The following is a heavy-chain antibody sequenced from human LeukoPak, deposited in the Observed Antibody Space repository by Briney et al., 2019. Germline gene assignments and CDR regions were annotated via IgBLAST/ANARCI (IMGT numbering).Heavy chain of an antibody. Sequence: GGSLRLSCAASGFTFRSYGMSWVRQAPGKGLEWVSVISGSGGSTYYADSVKGRFTISRDNSKNTLYLQMNSLRAEDTAVYYCARGSGSYYNEAWFDPWGQGTLVTVSS. V-gene: IGHV3-23*01. CDR1: GFTFRSYG. J-gene: IGHJ5*02. CDR2: ISGSGGST. D-gene: IGHD3-10*01. CDR3: ARGSGSYYNEAWFDP.